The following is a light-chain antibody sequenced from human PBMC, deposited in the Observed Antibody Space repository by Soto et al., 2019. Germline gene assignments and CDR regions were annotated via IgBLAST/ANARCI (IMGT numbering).Light chain of an antibody. V-gene: IGKV3-20*01. CDR2: GAS. J-gene: IGKJ2*01. Sequence: EIVLTQSRGTLSLSPGERATLSCRASQSVSSSYLAWYQQKPGQAPRLLIYGASSRATGIPDRLSGSGSGTDFTLTISRLEPEDFAVYYCQQYGSSPPYTFGQGTKLEIK. CDR3: QQYGSSPPYT. CDR1: QSVSSSY.